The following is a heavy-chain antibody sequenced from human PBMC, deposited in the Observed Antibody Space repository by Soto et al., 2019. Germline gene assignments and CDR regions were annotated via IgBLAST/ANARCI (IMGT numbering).Heavy chain of an antibody. CDR1: GGTFSSYA. Sequence: ASVKVSCKASGGTFSSYAISWVRQAPGQGLEWMGGIIPILGIANYAQKFQGRVTITADKSTSTAYMELSSLRSEDTAVYYCARDHSGIAVAGTMDYYYYSGMDVWGQGTTVTVSS. CDR3: ARDHSGIAVAGTMDYYYYSGMDV. J-gene: IGHJ6*02. V-gene: IGHV1-69*10. CDR2: IIPILGIA. D-gene: IGHD6-19*01.